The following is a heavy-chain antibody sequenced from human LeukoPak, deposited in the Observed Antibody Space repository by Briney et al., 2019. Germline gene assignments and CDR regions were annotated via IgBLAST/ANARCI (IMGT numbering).Heavy chain of an antibody. CDR2: IYSGGST. Sequence: GGSLRLSCAASEFSVGSNYMTWVRQAPGKGLEWVSLIYSGGSTYYADSVKGRFTISRDNSKNTLYLQMNSLRAEDTAVYYCARGRLGANDAFDIWGQGTMVTVSS. V-gene: IGHV3-66*01. CDR3: ARGRLGANDAFDI. D-gene: IGHD5-12*01. J-gene: IGHJ3*02. CDR1: EFSVGSNY.